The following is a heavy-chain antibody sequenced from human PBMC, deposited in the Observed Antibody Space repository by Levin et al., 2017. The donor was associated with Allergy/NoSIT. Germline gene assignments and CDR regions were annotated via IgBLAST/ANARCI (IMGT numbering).Heavy chain of an antibody. Sequence: GGSLRLSCAASGFTFSSYGMHWVRQAPGKGLEWVAVISYDESSKYYADSVKGRFSISRDKSKNTLYLQMNSLRAEDTAVYYCAKDQWHSLGWGGMDVWGQGTTVTVSS. D-gene: IGHD6-19*01. J-gene: IGHJ6*02. CDR1: GFTFSSYG. V-gene: IGHV3-30*18. CDR3: AKDQWHSLGWGGMDV. CDR2: ISYDESSK.